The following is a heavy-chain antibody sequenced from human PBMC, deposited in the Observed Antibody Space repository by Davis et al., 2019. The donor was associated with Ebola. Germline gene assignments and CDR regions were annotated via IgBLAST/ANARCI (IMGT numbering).Heavy chain of an antibody. J-gene: IGHJ6*02. CDR2: INQYGGEE. Sequence: GGSLRLSCEASGFTFSDYWMTWVRQAPGKGLEWVANINQYGGEEYYVDSVKGRFTISRANAKNSLYLHLHSVRAEDTAIYYCAREIANGHHGMDVWGQGTTITVSS. D-gene: IGHD2-8*01. V-gene: IGHV3-7*01. CDR1: GFTFSDYW. CDR3: AREIANGHHGMDV.